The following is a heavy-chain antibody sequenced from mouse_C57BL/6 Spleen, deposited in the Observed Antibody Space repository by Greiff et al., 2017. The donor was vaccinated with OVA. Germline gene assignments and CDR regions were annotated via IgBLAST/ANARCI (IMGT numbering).Heavy chain of an antibody. V-gene: IGHV3-6*01. CDR3: ARRRVYDYDDWYFDV. CDR1: GYSITSGYY. D-gene: IGHD2-4*01. J-gene: IGHJ1*03. CDR2: ISYDGSN. Sequence: DVKLVESGPGLVKPSQSLSLTCSVTGYSITSGYYWNWIRQFPGNKLEWMGYISYDGSNNYNPSLKNRISITRDTSKNQFFLKLNSVTTEDTATYYCARRRVYDYDDWYFDVWGTGTTVTVSS.